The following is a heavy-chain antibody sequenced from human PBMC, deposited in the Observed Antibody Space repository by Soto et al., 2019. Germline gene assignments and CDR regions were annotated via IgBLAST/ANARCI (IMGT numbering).Heavy chain of an antibody. Sequence: QVQLVQSGAEVKKPGASVKVSCKASGYTFTSYGIGWVRQAPGQGLEWMGWISAYNGNTNYAQKLQGRVTMTTDTSPSTAYMELRSLRSDDTAVYYCARDLGYGDGYYYYGMDVWGQGTTVTVSS. CDR1: GYTFTSYG. CDR3: ARDLGYGDGYYYYGMDV. V-gene: IGHV1-18*04. J-gene: IGHJ6*02. CDR2: ISAYNGNT. D-gene: IGHD4-17*01.